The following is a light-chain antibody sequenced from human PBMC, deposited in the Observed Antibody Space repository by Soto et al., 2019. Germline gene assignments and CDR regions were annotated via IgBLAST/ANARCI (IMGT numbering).Light chain of an antibody. CDR3: KQYHEWPIA. CDR1: QSVSNN. CDR2: GAS. V-gene: IGKV3-15*01. J-gene: IGKJ5*01. Sequence: EIVLTQSPATLSVSPGERVTLSCRASQSVSNNLAWYQQKPGQSPRLLIYGASTRATGIPARFSASGSGTESTLTVSSLQSEDFLFYYCKQYHEWPIAFGQGTRLDI.